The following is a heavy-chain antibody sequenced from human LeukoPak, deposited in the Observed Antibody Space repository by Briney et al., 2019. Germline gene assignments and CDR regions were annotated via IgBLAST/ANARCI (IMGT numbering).Heavy chain of an antibody. D-gene: IGHD6-19*01. CDR3: ARSSVTGHFDF. CDR1: GDTFSSSA. CDR2: IILPLDIT. V-gene: IGHV1-69*04. J-gene: IGHJ4*02. Sequence: ASVKVSCKASGDTFSSSAISWVRQAPGQGLEWMGKIILPLDITNYAQQFQGGVTITTDKSTDTVFLELSSLRSQDTAVYYCARSSVTGHFDFWGQGTLVTVSS.